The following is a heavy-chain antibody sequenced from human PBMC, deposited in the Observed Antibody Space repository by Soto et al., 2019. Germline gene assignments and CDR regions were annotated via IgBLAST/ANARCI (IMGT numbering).Heavy chain of an antibody. D-gene: IGHD4-17*01. CDR1: GFTFSSYA. CDR3: AKTASMTIRNGFDH. CDR2: ISGSGSNP. V-gene: IGHV3-23*01. J-gene: IGHJ4*02. Sequence: EVQVLESGGGLVQPGGSLRLSCAASGFTFSSYAMSWVRQAPGQGLEWVSAISGSGSNPYYADFVKGRFTISRNNSKNPLYLQMNSLRAEDAALYYCAKTASMTIRNGFDHWGQGTLVTVSS.